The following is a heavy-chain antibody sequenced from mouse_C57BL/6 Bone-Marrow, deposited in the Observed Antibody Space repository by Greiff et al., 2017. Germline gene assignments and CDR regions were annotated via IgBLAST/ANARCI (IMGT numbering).Heavy chain of an antibody. CDR3: AWTVLLYYYAMDY. Sequence: QVQLKESGAELARPGASVKLSCKASGYTFTSYGISWVKQRTGQGLEWIGEIYPRSGNTYYNEKFKGKATLTADKSSSTAYIELRSLTSEDSAVYFCAWTVLLYYYAMDYWGQGTSVIVSS. J-gene: IGHJ4*01. CDR2: IYPRSGNT. D-gene: IGHD1-1*01. V-gene: IGHV1-81*01. CDR1: GYTFTSYG.